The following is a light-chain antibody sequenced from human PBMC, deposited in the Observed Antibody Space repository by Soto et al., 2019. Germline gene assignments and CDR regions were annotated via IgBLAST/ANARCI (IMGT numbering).Light chain of an antibody. CDR1: QSISSW. CDR2: KAS. CDR3: QQFNNYPWT. V-gene: IGKV1-5*03. J-gene: IGKJ1*01. Sequence: HSTLSASVGDRVTITCRASQSISSWLAWYQQKPGKAPKLLIYKASSLESGVPSRFSGSGSGTEFTLTISSLQPDDFATYYCQQFNNYPWTFGQGTKVDIK.